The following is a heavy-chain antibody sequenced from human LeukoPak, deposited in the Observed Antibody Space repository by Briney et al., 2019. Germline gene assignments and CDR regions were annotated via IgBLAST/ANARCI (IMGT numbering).Heavy chain of an antibody. CDR1: DGSISSSNW. D-gene: IGHD5-24*01. CDR3: ATSRDGYNKFDY. CDR2: IYHNGNT. Sequence: PSGTLSLTCAVSDGSISSSNWWSWVRQPPGKGLEWIGEIYHNGNTNYNPSHKSRVTISVDKSKNQFSLKLRSVTAADTAVYYCATSRDGYNKFDYWGQGTLVTVSS. V-gene: IGHV4-4*02. J-gene: IGHJ4*02.